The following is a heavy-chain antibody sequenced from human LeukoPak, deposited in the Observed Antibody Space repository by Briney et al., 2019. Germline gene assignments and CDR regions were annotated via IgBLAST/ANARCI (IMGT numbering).Heavy chain of an antibody. D-gene: IGHD4/OR15-4a*01. V-gene: IGHV3-74*01. J-gene: IGHJ4*02. CDR3: ARETDYGESLIY. Sequence: VGSLRLSCAASGFTFSGYWMHWVRQAPGKGLVWVSRINDDGSNTNYADSVKGRFTISRDNAKNTLYLQMNSLRAEDTAVYYCARETDYGESLIYWGQGTLVTVSS. CDR2: INDDGSNT. CDR1: GFTFSGYW.